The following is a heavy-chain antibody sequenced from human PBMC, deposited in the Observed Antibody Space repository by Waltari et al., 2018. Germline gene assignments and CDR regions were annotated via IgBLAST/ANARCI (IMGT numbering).Heavy chain of an antibody. CDR3: ARVGGTAARLGY. V-gene: IGHV1-69*04. Sequence: QVQLVQSGAEVKKPGSSVKVSCKASGGTFSSYALSWVRQAPGQGLEWMGRIIPILGIANYAQKFQGRVTITADKSTSTAYMELSSLRSEDTAVYYCARVGGTAARLGYWGQGTLVTVSS. D-gene: IGHD6-6*01. J-gene: IGHJ4*02. CDR2: IIPILGIA. CDR1: GGTFSSYA.